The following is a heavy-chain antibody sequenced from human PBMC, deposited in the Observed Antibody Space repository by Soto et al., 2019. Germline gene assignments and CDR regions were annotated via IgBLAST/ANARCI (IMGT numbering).Heavy chain of an antibody. Sequence: QEQLVESGGGVVQPGKSLRLSCAASGFTFNTYGMHWVRQAPGKGLEWVAVISYDGSEKYYVDSVKGRFTISKDNSKNTLYLQMNSLRPEDTAVYYCANSPNFYCSCPNCYKYYFDHWGQGTRVTVSS. CDR2: ISYDGSEK. V-gene: IGHV3-30*18. D-gene: IGHD2-2*02. CDR1: GFTFNTYG. CDR3: ANSPNFYCSCPNCYKYYFDH. J-gene: IGHJ4*02.